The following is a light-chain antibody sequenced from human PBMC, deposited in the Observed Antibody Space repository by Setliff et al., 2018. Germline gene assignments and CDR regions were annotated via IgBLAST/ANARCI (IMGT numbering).Light chain of an antibody. Sequence: SVLAQPASVSGSPGQSITISCTGTSSDVGGYNYVSWYQQHPGKAPKLMIYDVSNRPSGVSNRLSGSKSANTASLTISGLQAEDEADYYCSSYAGSSTLYVFGTGTKGTVL. CDR1: SSDVGGYNY. V-gene: IGLV2-14*03. CDR2: DVS. J-gene: IGLJ1*01. CDR3: SSYAGSSTLYV.